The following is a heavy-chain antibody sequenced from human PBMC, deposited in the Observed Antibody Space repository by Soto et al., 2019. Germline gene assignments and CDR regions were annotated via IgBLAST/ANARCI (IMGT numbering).Heavy chain of an antibody. V-gene: IGHV4-39*07. J-gene: IGHJ4*02. CDR3: ARGAVYYDSSGYFSY. D-gene: IGHD3-22*01. CDR1: GGSISSSSFH. CDR2: IYYSGST. Sequence: SETLSLTCTVSGGSISSSSFHWGWIRQPPGKGLEWIGSIYYSGSTYYNPSLKSRVTISVDTSKNQFSLKLSSVTAADTAVYYCARGAVYYDSSGYFSYWGQGTLVTVSS.